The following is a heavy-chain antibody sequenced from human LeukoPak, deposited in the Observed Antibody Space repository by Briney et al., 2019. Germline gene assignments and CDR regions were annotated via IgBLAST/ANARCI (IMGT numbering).Heavy chain of an antibody. CDR1: GYSFTSYW. CDR2: IYHGDSDT. D-gene: IGHD2/OR15-2a*01. V-gene: IGHV5-51*01. CDR3: ARQHALGPNIGDYVDY. Sequence: GESLKISCKGSGYSFTSYWIGWVRQMPGKGLEWMGIIYHGDSDTRYSPSFQGQVTISADKSISTAYLQWSSLKASDTAMYYCARQHALGPNIGDYVDYWGQGTLVTVSS. J-gene: IGHJ4*02.